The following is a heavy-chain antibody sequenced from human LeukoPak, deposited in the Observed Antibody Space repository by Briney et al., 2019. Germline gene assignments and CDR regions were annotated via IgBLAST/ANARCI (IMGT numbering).Heavy chain of an antibody. Sequence: PGGSLRLSCTASGFSFSTFTMHWVRQAPGKGLEYVSAITSNGGATYYATSVKGRFTISRDNYKNTVYLQMGSLTTEDVALYYCAREFCDTNNCYKAALAYWGLGTLVSVSS. CDR3: AREFCDTNNCYKAALAY. V-gene: IGHV3-64*01. CDR2: ITSNGGAT. J-gene: IGHJ4*02. D-gene: IGHD1-1*01. CDR1: GFSFSTFT.